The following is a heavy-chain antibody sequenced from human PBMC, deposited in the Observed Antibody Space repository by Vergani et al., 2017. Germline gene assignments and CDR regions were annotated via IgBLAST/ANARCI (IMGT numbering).Heavy chain of an antibody. CDR1: GFTFNHYA. Sequence: EVQLLESGGDLVQPGGSLRLSCAASGFTFNHYAMNWVRQAPGKGLEWAPGNSGSGGSTYYAGSVKGRFTISRDSSKNTLYIQMNSLSAGDTAVCYCAKANPRNSGYDYLYYYHAMDVWGQGTTVTVSS. CDR2: NSGSGGST. CDR3: AKANPRNSGYDYLYYYHAMDV. D-gene: IGHD5-12*01. J-gene: IGHJ6*02. V-gene: IGHV3-23*01.